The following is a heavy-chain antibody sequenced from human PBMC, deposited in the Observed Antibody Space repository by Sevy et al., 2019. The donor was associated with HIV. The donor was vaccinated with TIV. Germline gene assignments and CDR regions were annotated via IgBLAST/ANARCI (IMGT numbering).Heavy chain of an antibody. Sequence: ASVKVSYKASGYTFTGYYMHWVRQAPGQGLEWMGWIKPNSGGTNYAQKFQGRVTMTRDTSISTAYMELSRLGSDDTAVYYCARDVWSGSYMVRYYFDYWGQGTLVTVSS. CDR2: IKPNSGGT. D-gene: IGHD3-10*01. V-gene: IGHV1-2*02. J-gene: IGHJ4*02. CDR3: ARDVWSGSYMVRYYFDY. CDR1: GYTFTGYY.